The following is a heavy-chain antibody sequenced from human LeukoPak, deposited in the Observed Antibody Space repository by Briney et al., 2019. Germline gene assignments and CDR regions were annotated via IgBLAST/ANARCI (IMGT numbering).Heavy chain of an antibody. V-gene: IGHV3-64*04. CDR2: ISSNGGST. D-gene: IGHD2/OR15-2a*01. Sequence: GGSLRLSCAASGFTFSSYSMHWVRQAPGKGLEYVSGISSNGGSTWYAGSVKGRFTISRDNAKNSLYLQMNSLRAEDTAVYYCARDSPPVIDYWGQGTLVTVSS. CDR1: GFTFSSYS. J-gene: IGHJ4*01. CDR3: ARDSPPVIDY.